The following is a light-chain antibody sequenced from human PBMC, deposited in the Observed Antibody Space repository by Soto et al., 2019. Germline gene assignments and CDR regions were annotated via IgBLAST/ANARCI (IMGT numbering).Light chain of an antibody. V-gene: IGLV2-14*01. CDR3: SSFTTSSTLV. J-gene: IGLJ3*02. CDR2: EVS. CDR1: SSDIGEYPY. Sequence: QSVLTQPASVSGSLGQSITISCTGTSSDIGEYPYVSWYRQHPGKAPKLMIYEVSNRPSEVSHRFSGSKSGNTASLTISGLQAEDEADYYCSSFTTSSTLVFGGGTKLTVL.